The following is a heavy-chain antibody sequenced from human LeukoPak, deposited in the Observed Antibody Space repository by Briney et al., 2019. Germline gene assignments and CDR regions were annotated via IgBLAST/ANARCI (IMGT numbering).Heavy chain of an antibody. CDR1: GFTFSSYA. CDR2: IKEGGSER. V-gene: IGHV3-7*04. D-gene: IGHD6-13*01. CDR3: ARDRSSSRKYSSFDF. J-gene: IGHJ4*02. Sequence: GGSLRLSCAASGFTFSSYAMSWVRQAPGKGLEWVANIKEGGSERYYVDSVKGRFTISRDNAKDSLYVQLNSLRAEDTAVYFCARDRSSSRKYSSFDFWGQGTLVTVSS.